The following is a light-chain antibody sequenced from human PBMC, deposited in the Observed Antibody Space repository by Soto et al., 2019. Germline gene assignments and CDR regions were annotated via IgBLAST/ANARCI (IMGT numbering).Light chain of an antibody. CDR1: NIGSKS. V-gene: IGLV3-21*02. CDR2: DDS. Sequence: SYELTQPPSVSVAPGQTATITCGGSNIGSKSVHWYQQKPGQAPVLVVFDDSDRPSGIPGRFSGSNFGETATLTISGVEAGDEADYYCLVWDRSSDHWVFGGGTKVTVL. J-gene: IGLJ3*02. CDR3: LVWDRSSDHWV.